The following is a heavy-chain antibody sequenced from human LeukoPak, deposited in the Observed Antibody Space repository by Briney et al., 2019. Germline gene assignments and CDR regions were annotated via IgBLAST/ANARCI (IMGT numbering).Heavy chain of an antibody. V-gene: IGHV3-9*01. CDR3: AKDSGYYYGSGSYRAPYYGMDV. D-gene: IGHD3-10*01. CDR2: ISWNSGSM. J-gene: IGHJ6*02. CDR1: GFTFDDYA. Sequence: GGSLRLSCAASGFTFDDYAMHWVRQAPGKGLEWVSGISWNSGSMGYADSVKGRFTISRDNAKNSLYLQMNSLRAEDTALYYCAKDSGYYYGSGSYRAPYYGMDVWGQGTAVTVSS.